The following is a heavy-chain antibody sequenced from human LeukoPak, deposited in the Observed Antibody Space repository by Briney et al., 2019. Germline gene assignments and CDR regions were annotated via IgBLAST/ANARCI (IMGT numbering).Heavy chain of an antibody. CDR3: ARRLGSRGRFDP. CDR1: GGSISSSSYY. V-gene: IGHV4-39*01. CDR2: IYYSGST. Sequence: SETLSLTCTVSGGSISSSSYYWGWIRQPPGKGLEWIGGIYYSGSTYYNPSLKSRVTISVDTSKNQFSLKLSSVTAADTAVYYCARRLGSRGRFDPWGQGTLVTVSS. J-gene: IGHJ5*02. D-gene: IGHD3-10*01.